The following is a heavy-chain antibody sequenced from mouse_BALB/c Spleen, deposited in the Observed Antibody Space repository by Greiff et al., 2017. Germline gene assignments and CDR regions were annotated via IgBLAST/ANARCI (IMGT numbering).Heavy chain of an antibody. CDR2: ISNGGGST. Sequence: DVKLVESGGGLVQPGGSLKLSCAASGFTFSSYTMSWVRQTPEKRLEWVAYISNGGGSTYYPDTVKGRFTISRDNAKNTLYLQMSSLKSEDTAMYYCARHIPYGYDEGAWFAYWGQGTLVTVSA. D-gene: IGHD2-2*01. CDR3: ARHIPYGYDEGAWFAY. J-gene: IGHJ3*01. V-gene: IGHV5-12-2*01. CDR1: GFTFSSYT.